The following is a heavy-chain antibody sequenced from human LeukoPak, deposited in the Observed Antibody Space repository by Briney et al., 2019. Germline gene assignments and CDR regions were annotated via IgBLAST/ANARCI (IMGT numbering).Heavy chain of an antibody. CDR3: ARDLYYYDSSGYHDVFDI. CDR1: GYTFSSYG. V-gene: IGHV1-18*01. J-gene: IGHJ3*02. Sequence: GASVKVSCKASGYTFSSYGISWVRQAPGQGLEWMGWISAYNGNTNYAQKLQGRVTLTTDTSTNTAYMELRSLRSDDTAVYYCARDLYYYDSSGYHDVFDIWGQGTMVTVSS. D-gene: IGHD3-22*01. CDR2: ISAYNGNT.